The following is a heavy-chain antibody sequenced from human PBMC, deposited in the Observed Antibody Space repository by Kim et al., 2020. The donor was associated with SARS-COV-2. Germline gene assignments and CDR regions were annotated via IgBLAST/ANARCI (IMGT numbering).Heavy chain of an antibody. J-gene: IGHJ4*02. V-gene: IGHV3-33*01. D-gene: IGHD3-10*01. CDR3: ARDGDWFGELTYYFDY. CDR2: IWYDGSNK. Sequence: GGSLRLSCAASGFTFSSYGLHWVRQAPGKGLEWVAVIWYDGSNKYYADSVKGRFTISRDNSKNTLYLQMNSLRAEDTALYYCARDGDWFGELTYYFDYVGQGTLVTVSS. CDR1: GFTFSSYG.